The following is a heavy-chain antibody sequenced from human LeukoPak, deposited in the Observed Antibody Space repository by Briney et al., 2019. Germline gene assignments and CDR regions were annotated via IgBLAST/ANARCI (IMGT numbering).Heavy chain of an antibody. CDR2: IYYSGST. CDR3: ARGSHPVTGTLGGYFDP. V-gene: IGHV4-39*07. CDR1: GGSISSYY. J-gene: IGHJ4*02. Sequence: SETLSLTCTVSGGSISSYYWSWIRQPPGKGLEWIGSIYYSGSTYYNPSLKSRVTISGDTSKNQFSLKLSSVTAADTAVYYCARGSHPVTGTLGGYFDPWGQGTLVTVSS. D-gene: IGHD6-19*01.